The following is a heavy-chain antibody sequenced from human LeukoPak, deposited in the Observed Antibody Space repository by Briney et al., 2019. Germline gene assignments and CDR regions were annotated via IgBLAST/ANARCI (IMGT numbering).Heavy chain of an antibody. CDR2: IRSKANSYAT. V-gene: IGHV3-73*01. CDR1: GFTFIGSA. J-gene: IGHJ4*02. Sequence: PGGSLRLSCAASGFTFIGSAMHWARQASGKGLEWVGRIRSKANSYATAYAASVKGRFTISRDDSKNTAYLQMNSLKTEDTAVYYCTPTSTAMVTNFYYWGQGTLVTVSS. D-gene: IGHD5-18*01. CDR3: TPTSTAMVTNFYY.